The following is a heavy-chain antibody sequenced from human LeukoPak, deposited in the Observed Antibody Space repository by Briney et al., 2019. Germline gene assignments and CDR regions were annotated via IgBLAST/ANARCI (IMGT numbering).Heavy chain of an antibody. CDR3: ARTAGRGNFDY. J-gene: IGHJ4*02. CDR2: IYYSGST. V-gene: IGHV4-30-4*08. CDR1: GGSISSGDYY. D-gene: IGHD1-26*01. Sequence: SQTLSLTCTVSGGSISSGDYYWSWIRQPPGKGLEWIGYIYYSGSTYYNPSLKSRVTISVDTSKNQFSLKLSSVTAADTAAYYCARTAGRGNFDYWGQGTLVTVSS.